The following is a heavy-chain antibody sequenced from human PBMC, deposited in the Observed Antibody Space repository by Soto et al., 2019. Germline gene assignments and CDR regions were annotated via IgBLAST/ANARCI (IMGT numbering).Heavy chain of an antibody. CDR2: VYYSGST. CDR1: CGSANNYY. CDR3: ARSERSRIHYFDY. Sequence: SETLCLTCTVNCGSANNYYWSWIPLPPAKGLECMGYVYYSGSTSYNPSLKSRVTISVETSKNQISLRMKSVTAADTAVYHCARSERSRIHYFDYLSQRTLVTVSS. D-gene: IGHD6-6*01. J-gene: IGHJ4*02. V-gene: IGHV4-59*02.